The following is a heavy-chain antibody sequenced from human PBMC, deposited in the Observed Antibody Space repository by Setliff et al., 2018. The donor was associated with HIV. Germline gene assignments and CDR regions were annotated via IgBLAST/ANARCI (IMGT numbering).Heavy chain of an antibody. D-gene: IGHD2-21*01. J-gene: IGHJ5*01. V-gene: IGHV5-51*01. CDR3: AKHGFERKSPYNWFDS. CDR1: GYSFTSYW. Sequence: PGESLKISCKGSGYSFTSYWIAWVRQMPGKGLEWMGLIYPRDSDTRYSPSFQGQVTISVDKSISTAYLHWSSLKASDTAMYYCAKHGFERKSPYNWFDSWGQGTLVTV. CDR2: IYPRDSDT.